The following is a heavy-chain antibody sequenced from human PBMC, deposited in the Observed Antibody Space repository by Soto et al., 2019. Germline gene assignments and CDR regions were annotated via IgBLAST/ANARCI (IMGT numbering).Heavy chain of an antibody. J-gene: IGHJ4*02. Sequence: EVQLLESGGGLVQPGGSLRLSCATSGFSFSTYPMRWVRQAPGKGLEWVTAISANGRGTSYADSVKGRFTILRDNSKNTLFLQMNSLRADDTAVEFCVKKRSYDRTNYAHFDYWGQGILVTVSS. V-gene: IGHV3-23*01. CDR2: ISANGRGT. CDR1: GFSFSTYP. D-gene: IGHD3-22*01. CDR3: VKKRSYDRTNYAHFDY.